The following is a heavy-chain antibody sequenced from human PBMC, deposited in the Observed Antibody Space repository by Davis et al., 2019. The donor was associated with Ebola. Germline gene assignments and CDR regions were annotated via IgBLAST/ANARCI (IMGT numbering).Heavy chain of an antibody. J-gene: IGHJ4*02. D-gene: IGHD3-22*01. V-gene: IGHV3-69-1*01. CDR3: ARDYYDSSGYFLFDY. CDR2: ISRTGNI. CDR1: GFTFSDYN. Sequence: GESLKISCAASGFTFSDYNMNWFRQAPGRGLECVSYISRTGNIFYADSVKGRFAISRDNAKNSLYLHMTSLRSEDTAVYYCARDYYDSSGYFLFDYWGQGTLVTVSS.